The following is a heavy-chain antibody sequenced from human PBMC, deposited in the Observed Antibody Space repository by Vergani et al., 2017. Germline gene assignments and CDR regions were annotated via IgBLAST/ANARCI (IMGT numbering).Heavy chain of an antibody. CDR3: ARDRPAPPGVGIWGFDY. D-gene: IGHD2-8*01. CDR1: GGTFSSYA. Sequence: QVQLVQSGAEVKKPGSSVKVSCKASGGTFSSYAISWVRQAPGQGLEWMGGIIPIFGTANYAQKFQGRVTITADESTSTAYMELSSLRSEGTAVYYCARDRPAPPGVGIWGFDYWGQGTLVTVSS. J-gene: IGHJ4*02. CDR2: IIPIFGTA. V-gene: IGHV1-69*01.